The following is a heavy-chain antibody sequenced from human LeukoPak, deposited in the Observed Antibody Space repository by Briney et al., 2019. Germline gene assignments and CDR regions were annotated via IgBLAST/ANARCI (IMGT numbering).Heavy chain of an antibody. CDR3: ARDGVTSSVVY. CDR1: GFTFNNYW. CDR2: IKEDGSRK. J-gene: IGHJ4*02. Sequence: GGSLRLSCAASGFTFNNYWMSWVRQAPGKGLEWLANIKEDGSRKYYVDSVKGRFTISRDNAKKSLFLQMNSLRAEDTAVYYCARDGVTSSVVYWGQGTLVTVSS. V-gene: IGHV3-7*01. D-gene: IGHD2-21*02.